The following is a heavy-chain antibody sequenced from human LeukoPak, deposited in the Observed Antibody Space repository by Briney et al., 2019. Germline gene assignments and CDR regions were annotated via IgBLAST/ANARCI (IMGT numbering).Heavy chain of an antibody. J-gene: IGHJ4*02. D-gene: IGHD6-13*01. CDR3: VYSSSWSDFDY. Sequence: PSETLSLTCTVSGDSISNYYWSWIRQPPGKGLEWIGYIYYSGTTNYNPSLKSRVTISVDTSKNQFSLKLSSVTAADTAVYYCVYSSSWSDFDYWGQGTLVTVSS. V-gene: IGHV4-59*12. CDR2: IYYSGTT. CDR1: GDSISNYY.